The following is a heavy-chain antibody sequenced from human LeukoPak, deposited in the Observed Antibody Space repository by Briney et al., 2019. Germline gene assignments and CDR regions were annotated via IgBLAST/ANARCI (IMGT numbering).Heavy chain of an antibody. CDR2: ISAYNGNT. D-gene: IGHD2-15*01. V-gene: IGHV1-18*01. Sequence: ASVKVSCKASGYTFTSYGISWVRQAPGQGLEWMGWISAYNGNTNYAQKLQGRVTMTTDTSTSTAYMELRSLRSDDTAVYYCARVLLPEYCSGGSCYSENWFDPWGQGTLVTVS. CDR3: ARVLLPEYCSGGSCYSENWFDP. J-gene: IGHJ5*02. CDR1: GYTFTSYG.